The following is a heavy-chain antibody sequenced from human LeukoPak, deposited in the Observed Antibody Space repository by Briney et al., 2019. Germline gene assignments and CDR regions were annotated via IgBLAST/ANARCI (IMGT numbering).Heavy chain of an antibody. D-gene: IGHD3-3*01. V-gene: IGHV5-51*01. CDR2: IYPGDSDT. CDR3: ARTGPHYDFWSGYDYSGY. Sequence: GESLKISCKGSGYSFTSYWIGWVRQMPGKGLEWMGIIYPGDSDTRYSPSFQGQVTISADKSISTAYLQWSSLKASDTAMYYFARTGPHYDFWSGYDYSGYWGQGTLVTVSS. CDR1: GYSFTSYW. J-gene: IGHJ4*02.